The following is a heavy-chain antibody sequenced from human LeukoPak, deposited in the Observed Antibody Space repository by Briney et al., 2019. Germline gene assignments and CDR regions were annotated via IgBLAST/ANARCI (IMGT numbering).Heavy chain of an antibody. Sequence: KSSETLSLTCTVSGGSINSYYWSWIRQPPGKGLEWIGYIYYSGSTNYNPSLKSRVTISVDTSKNQFSLKLSSVTAADTAVYCCAREIIYYYDSSGYQTPFDYWGQGTLVTVSS. J-gene: IGHJ4*02. CDR2: IYYSGST. CDR3: AREIIYYYDSSGYQTPFDY. CDR1: GGSINSYY. D-gene: IGHD3-22*01. V-gene: IGHV4-59*08.